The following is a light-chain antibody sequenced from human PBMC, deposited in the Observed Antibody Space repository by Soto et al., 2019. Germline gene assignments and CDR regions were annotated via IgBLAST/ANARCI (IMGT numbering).Light chain of an antibody. J-gene: IGLJ1*01. CDR3: SSYTTRTTRQKV. CDR1: SSDVGGYNY. CDR2: DVT. V-gene: IGLV2-14*03. Sequence: QSVLTQPASVSGSPGQSITISCTGTSSDVGGYNYVSWYQHHPGKAPKLIIYDVTNRPSGVSNPFSGSKSGNTPSLTISGLHPNSEDYYYSSSYTTRTTRQKVFGPGT.